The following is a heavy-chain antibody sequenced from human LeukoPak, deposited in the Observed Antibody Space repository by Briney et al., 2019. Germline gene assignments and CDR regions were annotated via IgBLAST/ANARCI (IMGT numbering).Heavy chain of an antibody. CDR2: INAGNGNT. V-gene: IGHV1-3*01. D-gene: IGHD5-24*01. Sequence: ASVKVSCKASGYTFTSYAMHWVRQAPGQRLEWMGWINAGNGNTKYSQKFQGRVTITRDTSASTAYMELSSLRSEDTAVYYCARGHFPRDGFDYWGQGTLVTVSS. J-gene: IGHJ4*02. CDR3: ARGHFPRDGFDY. CDR1: GYTFTSYA.